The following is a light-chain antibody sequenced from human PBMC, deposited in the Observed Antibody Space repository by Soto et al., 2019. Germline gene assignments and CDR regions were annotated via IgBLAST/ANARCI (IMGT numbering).Light chain of an antibody. CDR1: QSVTSSY. Sequence: EIVLTQSPGTLSLSPGERATLSCRASQSVTSSYLAWYQQKPGQAPRLLIYGVSSRATGIPDRFSGSGSGTDFTLTINRLKPEDFAVYYCQQYGSSPRTFGQGTKLEIK. CDR3: QQYGSSPRT. V-gene: IGKV3-20*01. CDR2: GVS. J-gene: IGKJ2*01.